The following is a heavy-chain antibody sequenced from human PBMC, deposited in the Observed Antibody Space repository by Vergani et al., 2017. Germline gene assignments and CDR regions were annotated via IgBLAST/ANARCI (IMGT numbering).Heavy chain of an antibody. CDR3: ARDPTGFCGGDCYSSQGGG. D-gene: IGHD2-21*02. CDR1: GFTFSSYS. J-gene: IGHJ4*02. V-gene: IGHV3-21*01. Sequence: EVQLVESGGGLVKPGGSLRLSCAASGFTFSSYSMNWVRQAPGKGLEWVSSISSSSSYIYYADSVKGRFTISRDNAKNSLYLQMNSLRAEDTAVHYCARDPTGFCGGDCYSSQGGGWGQGTLVTVSS. CDR2: ISSSSSYI.